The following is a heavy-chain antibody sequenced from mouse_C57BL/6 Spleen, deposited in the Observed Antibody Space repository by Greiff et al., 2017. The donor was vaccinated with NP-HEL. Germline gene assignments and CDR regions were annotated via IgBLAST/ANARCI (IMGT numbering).Heavy chain of an antibody. D-gene: IGHD4-1*02. CDR2: ISSGGDYI. Sequence: EVKLVESGEGLVKPGGSLKLSCAASGFTFSSYAMSWVRQTPEKRLEWVAYISSGGDYIYYADTVKGRFTISRDNARNTLYLQMSSLKSEDTAMYYCTRDGSTGYYFDYWGQGTTLTVSS. CDR1: GFTFSSYA. CDR3: TRDGSTGYYFDY. V-gene: IGHV5-9-1*02. J-gene: IGHJ2*01.